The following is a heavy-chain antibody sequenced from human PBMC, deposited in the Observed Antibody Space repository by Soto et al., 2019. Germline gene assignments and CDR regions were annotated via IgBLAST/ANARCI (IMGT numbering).Heavy chain of an antibody. J-gene: IGHJ6*02. V-gene: IGHV1-2*04. CDR2: INPNSGGT. CDR1: GYTFTGYY. Sequence: QVQLVQSGAEVKKPGASVKVSCKASGYTFTGYYMHWVRQAPGQGLEWMGWINPNSGGTNYAQKFQGWVTMTRDTSISTAYMELSSLRSDDTSVYYCARDLSPTELGLRHYYGMDVWGQGTTVTVSS. D-gene: IGHD7-27*01. CDR3: ARDLSPTELGLRHYYGMDV.